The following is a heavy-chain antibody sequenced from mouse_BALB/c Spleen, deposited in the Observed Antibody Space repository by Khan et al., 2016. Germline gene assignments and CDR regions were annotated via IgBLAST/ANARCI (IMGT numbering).Heavy chain of an antibody. CDR2: IDPENGDT. CDR1: GFNIKDYY. CDR3: TACDYNAMDY. V-gene: IGHV14-4*02. J-gene: IGHJ4*01. Sequence: VQLQQSGAELVRSGASVKLSCTASGFNIKDYYMHWVKQRPEQGLEWIGWIDPENGDTEYAPKLQGTAIMTADTSSNTAYRHLSSLTSEDTAVDYCTACDYNAMDYLGQGSSVTVSS.